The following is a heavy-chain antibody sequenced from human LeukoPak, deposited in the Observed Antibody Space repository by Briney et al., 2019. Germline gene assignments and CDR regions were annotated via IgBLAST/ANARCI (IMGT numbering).Heavy chain of an antibody. Sequence: GSLRLSCAASGFTFSSYGMNWVRQAPGKGLEWIGYIYYSGSTNYNPSLKSRVTISVDTSKNQFSLKLSSVTAADTAVYYCARDRRAEYYYYYMDVWGKGTTVTVSS. J-gene: IGHJ6*03. CDR1: GFTFSSYG. CDR2: IYYSGST. V-gene: IGHV4-59*01. D-gene: IGHD6-19*01. CDR3: ARDRRAEYYYYYMDV.